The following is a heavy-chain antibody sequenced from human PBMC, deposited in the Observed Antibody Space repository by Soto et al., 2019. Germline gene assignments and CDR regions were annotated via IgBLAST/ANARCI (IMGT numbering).Heavy chain of an antibody. CDR1: GFTFSSYA. J-gene: IGHJ6*03. V-gene: IGHV3-64*01. Sequence: EVQLVESGGGLVQPGGSLRLSCAASGFTFSSYAMHWVRQAPGKGLEYVSAISSNGGSTYYANSVKGRFTISRDNSKNTLYLQMGRLRAEDMAVYYFARGGGPMDVWGKGTTVTVSS. D-gene: IGHD3-16*01. CDR2: ISSNGGST. CDR3: ARGGGPMDV.